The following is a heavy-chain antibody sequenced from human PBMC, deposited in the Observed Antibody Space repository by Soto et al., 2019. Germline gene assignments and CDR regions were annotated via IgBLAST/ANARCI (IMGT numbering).Heavy chain of an antibody. J-gene: IGHJ1*01. Sequence: GGSLRLSCAASGFTLSSHSMNWVRQAPGKGLEWVSSISSDSSVIYYADSVKGRFTISRDNAKNSLFLQMNSLRAEDSAVYYCTRGDPLSSGIDSRAQRTVLTVSS. V-gene: IGHV3-21*01. CDR2: ISSDSSVI. D-gene: IGHD3-9*01. CDR3: TRGDPLSSGIDS. CDR1: GFTLSSHS.